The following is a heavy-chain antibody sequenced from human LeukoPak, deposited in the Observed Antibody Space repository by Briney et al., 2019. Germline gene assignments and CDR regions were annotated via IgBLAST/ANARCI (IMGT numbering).Heavy chain of an antibody. CDR3: AKDRDGYGPYYFDH. Sequence: TGGSLRLSCAASGFTFSSYAMTWVRQAPGKGLEGVSGISGSGVYTSYADSVKGRFTISRANSKNTVYLQMNSLRAEDAALYYCAKDRDGYGPYYFDHWGQGTLVTVSS. D-gene: IGHD5-18*01. V-gene: IGHV3-23*01. J-gene: IGHJ4*02. CDR2: ISGSGVYT. CDR1: GFTFSSYA.